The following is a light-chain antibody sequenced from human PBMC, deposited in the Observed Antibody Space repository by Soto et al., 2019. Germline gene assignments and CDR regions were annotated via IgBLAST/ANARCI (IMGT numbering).Light chain of an antibody. J-gene: IGLJ1*01. Sequence: QSALTQPASVSGSPGQSITIYCTGTSSDVGGYNYVSWYQQHPGKAPKLMIYEVSNRPSGVSNRFSGSKSGNTASLTISGLQAEAEADYYFSSYPSSSTWVFGTGTKLTVL. V-gene: IGLV2-14*01. CDR1: SSDVGGYNY. CDR2: EVS. CDR3: SSYPSSSTWV.